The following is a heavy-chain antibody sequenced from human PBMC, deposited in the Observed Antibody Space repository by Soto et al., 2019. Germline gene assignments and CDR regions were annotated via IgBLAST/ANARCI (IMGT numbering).Heavy chain of an antibody. Sequence: SETLSLTCTVSGGSISSGGYYWSWIRQHPGKGLEWIGYIYYSGSTYYYPSLKSRVTISVDTSKDQFSLKLSSVTAADTAVYYCAATYYYGSGSYSKRGTLDYWGQGTLVTVSS. CDR3: AATYYYGSGSYSKRGTLDY. D-gene: IGHD3-10*01. CDR2: IYYSGST. V-gene: IGHV4-31*03. J-gene: IGHJ4*02. CDR1: GGSISSGGYY.